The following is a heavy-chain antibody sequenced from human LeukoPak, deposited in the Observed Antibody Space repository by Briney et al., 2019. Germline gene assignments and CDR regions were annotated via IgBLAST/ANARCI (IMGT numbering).Heavy chain of an antibody. Sequence: GGSLRLSCAASGFTFDDYGMSWVRQAPGKGLEWVSGINWNGGSTGYADSVKGRCTISRDNAKNSLYLQMNSLRAEDTALYYCARDTDSGSYGGGFPLWGQGTLVTVSS. D-gene: IGHD1-26*01. V-gene: IGHV3-20*04. J-gene: IGHJ4*02. CDR3: ARDTDSGSYGGGFPL. CDR2: INWNGGST. CDR1: GFTFDDYG.